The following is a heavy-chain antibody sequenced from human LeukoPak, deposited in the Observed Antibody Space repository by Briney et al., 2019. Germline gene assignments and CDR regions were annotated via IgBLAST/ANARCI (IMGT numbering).Heavy chain of an antibody. CDR3: ARGGGPYASTGFFAGPYDY. CDR2: LIPLFGTA. CDR1: GYTFTSYG. J-gene: IGHJ4*02. V-gene: IGHV1-69*05. Sequence: SVKVSCKASGYTFTSYGISWVRQAPGQGLEWMGGLIPLFGTAHYAQKLQGRVTITTDESTGTAYMVLSSLRSDDTAVYYCARGGGPYASTGFFAGPYDYWGQGTLVSVSS. D-gene: IGHD2-2*01.